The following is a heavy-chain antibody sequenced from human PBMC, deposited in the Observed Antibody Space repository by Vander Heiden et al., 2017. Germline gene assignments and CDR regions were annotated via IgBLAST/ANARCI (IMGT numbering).Heavy chain of an antibody. Sequence: EVKLLDSGGGLVQPGGSLRRSCAASGFTFSTYAMSWDRQAPGKGLEWFSAISGSGGSTYYADSVKCRFTISRDNSKNTLYLQMNSLRADDTAVYYCAGQNSGSYNYWGQGTLVTVSS. J-gene: IGHJ4*02. V-gene: IGHV3-23*01. CDR3: AGQNSGSYNY. CDR1: GFTFSTYA. CDR2: ISGSGGST. D-gene: IGHD1-26*01.